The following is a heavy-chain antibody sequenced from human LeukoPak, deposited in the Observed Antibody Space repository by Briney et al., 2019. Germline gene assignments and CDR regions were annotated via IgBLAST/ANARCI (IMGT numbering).Heavy chain of an antibody. CDR1: GFTFSSYS. CDR2: ISSSSSYI. Sequence: GGSLRLSRAASGFTFSSYSMNWVRQAPGKGLEWVSSISSSSSYIYYADSVKGRFTISRDNAKNTLYLQMNSLRAEDTAVYYCARDLLGNSGSYLRHPNGPPFDYWGQGTLVTVSS. CDR3: ARDLLGNSGSYLRHPNGPPFDY. V-gene: IGHV3-21*01. J-gene: IGHJ4*02. D-gene: IGHD1-26*01.